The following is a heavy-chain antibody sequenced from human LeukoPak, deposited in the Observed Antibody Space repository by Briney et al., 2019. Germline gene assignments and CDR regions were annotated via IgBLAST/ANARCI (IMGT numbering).Heavy chain of an antibody. V-gene: IGHV3-9*01. D-gene: IGHD1-26*01. CDR3: ARDNSVGDNAWWFDP. CDR2: ISWNSGSI. Sequence: PGGSLRLSCAASGFTFDDYTMHWVRQAPGKGLEWVSGISWNSGSIGYADSVKGRFTISRDNAKNSLYLQMNSLRAEDTAIYYCARDNSVGDNAWWFDPWGQGTLVTVPS. CDR1: GFTFDDYT. J-gene: IGHJ5*02.